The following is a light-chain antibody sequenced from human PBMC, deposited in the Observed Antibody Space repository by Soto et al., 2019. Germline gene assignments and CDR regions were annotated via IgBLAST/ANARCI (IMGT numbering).Light chain of an antibody. V-gene: IGKV3-20*01. CDR3: QQYGSSPRT. CDR1: QSVSSD. CDR2: GAS. J-gene: IGKJ1*01. Sequence: IVLTQSPGTLSLSPRESATLSWRASQSVSSDLAWYQQKTGQAPRILIYGASSRDTGIPDRFSGSGSGTDFTLTISRLEPEDFAVYYCQQYGSSPRTFGQGTKVDIK.